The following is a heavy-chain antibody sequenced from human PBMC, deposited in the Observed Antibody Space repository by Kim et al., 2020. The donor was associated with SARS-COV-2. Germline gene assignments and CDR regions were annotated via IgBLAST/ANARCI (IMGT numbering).Heavy chain of an antibody. CDR2: INHSGST. Sequence: SETLSLTCAVYGGSFSGYYWSWIRQPPGKGLEWIGEINHSGSTNYNPSLKSRVTISVDTSKNQFSLKLSSVTAADTAVYYCASLADDSSGFVPKPCDYWGQGTLVTVSS. V-gene: IGHV4-34*01. J-gene: IGHJ4*02. CDR1: GGSFSGYY. CDR3: ASLADDSSGFVPKPCDY. D-gene: IGHD3-22*01.